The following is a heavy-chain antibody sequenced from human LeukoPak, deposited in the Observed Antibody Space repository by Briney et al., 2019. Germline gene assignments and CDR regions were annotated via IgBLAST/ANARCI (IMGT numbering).Heavy chain of an antibody. J-gene: IGHJ4*02. D-gene: IGHD2-15*01. CDR2: ITNTGGST. V-gene: IGHV3-23*01. Sequence: GGSLRLSCAASGFTFSRYAMTRVRQAPGRGLEWVSIITNTGGSTYYADSVKGRFTISRDNSKNTLYLQMNSLRAEDTAFYYCAKCSGSGVVVVSANDYWGQGTLVTVSS. CDR1: GFTFSRYA. CDR3: AKCSGSGVVVVSANDY.